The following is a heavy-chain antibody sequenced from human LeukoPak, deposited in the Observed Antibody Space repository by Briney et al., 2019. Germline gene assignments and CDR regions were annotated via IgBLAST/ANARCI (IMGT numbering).Heavy chain of an antibody. V-gene: IGHV3-48*01. D-gene: IGHD2-2*01. CDR3: AKSGCSSTSCYLFDY. CDR2: ISRSSSTI. Sequence: PGGSLRLSCAASGFTFSNYSMNWVRQAPGKGLEWVSYISRSSSTIYYADSVKGRFTISRDNAKNTLYLQMNSLRAEDTAVYYCAKSGCSSTSCYLFDYWGQGTLVTVSS. CDR1: GFTFSNYS. J-gene: IGHJ4*02.